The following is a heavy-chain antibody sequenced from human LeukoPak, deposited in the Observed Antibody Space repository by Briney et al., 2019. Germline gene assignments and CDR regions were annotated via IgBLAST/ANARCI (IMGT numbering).Heavy chain of an antibody. Sequence: SQTLSLTCTVSGASINSGDYYWSWIRQPPVKGLEWIGLIYYSRSTYYNPSLESRVTISVDTSRNQFSLMLSSVNAADTAVYYCARDLGIRSRAGNWFDPWGQGTLVSVSS. CDR1: GASINSGDYY. CDR2: IYYSRST. D-gene: IGHD2-21*01. CDR3: ARDLGIRSRAGNWFDP. V-gene: IGHV4-30-4*08. J-gene: IGHJ5*02.